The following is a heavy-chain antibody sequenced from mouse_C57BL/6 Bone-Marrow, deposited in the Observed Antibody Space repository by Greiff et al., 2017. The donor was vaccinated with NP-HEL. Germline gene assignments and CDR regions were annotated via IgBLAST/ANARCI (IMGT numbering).Heavy chain of an antibody. Sequence: VQLQQSGAELMKPGASVKLSCKATGYTFTGYWIEWVKQRPGHGLEWIGEILPGSGSTNYNEKFKGKATFTADTSYNTAYMQLSSLTTEDSAIYYCASLTYYGSSYGFAYWGQGTLVTVSA. CDR1: GYTFTGYW. D-gene: IGHD1-1*01. V-gene: IGHV1-9*01. CDR3: ASLTYYGSSYGFAY. J-gene: IGHJ3*01. CDR2: ILPGSGST.